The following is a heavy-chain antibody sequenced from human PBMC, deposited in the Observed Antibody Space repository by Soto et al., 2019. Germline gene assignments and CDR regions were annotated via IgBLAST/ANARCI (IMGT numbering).Heavy chain of an antibody. CDR1: GASLSGFY. Sequence: RSLACTVSGASLSGFYWRWIRKSAGKGLEWIGRIYATGTTDYNPSLKSRVMMSVDTSKKQFSVKLRAVTAAATPVSYCVGDGSRSFRNCLDPCRQGISVAVSS. J-gene: IGHJ5*02. D-gene: IGHD5-18*01. V-gene: IGHV4-4*07. CDR2: IYATGTT. CDR3: VGDGSRSFRNCLDP.